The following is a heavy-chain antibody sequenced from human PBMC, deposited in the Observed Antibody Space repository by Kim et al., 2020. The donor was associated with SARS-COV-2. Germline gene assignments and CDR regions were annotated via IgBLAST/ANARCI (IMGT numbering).Heavy chain of an antibody. V-gene: IGHV6-1*01. CDR3: ARDNPKLERREGMDV. Sequence: VSVKSRITTNPDTSKNQFSLQLNSVTPEDTAVYYCARDNPKLERREGMDVWGQGTTVTVSS. J-gene: IGHJ6*02. D-gene: IGHD1-1*01.